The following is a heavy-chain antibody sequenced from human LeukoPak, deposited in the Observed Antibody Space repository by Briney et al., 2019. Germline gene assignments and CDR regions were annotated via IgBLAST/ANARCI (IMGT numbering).Heavy chain of an antibody. Sequence: RTSETLSLTCTVSGGSISSYYWSWIRQPPGKGLEWIGYIYYSGSTYYNPSLKSRLTISVDTSKNQFSLKLRSVTAADTAVYYCARDRATVVRGITRWFDPWGQGTLVTVSS. CDR3: ARDRATVVRGITRWFDP. J-gene: IGHJ5*02. D-gene: IGHD3-10*01. CDR2: IYYSGST. V-gene: IGHV4-59*12. CDR1: GGSISSYY.